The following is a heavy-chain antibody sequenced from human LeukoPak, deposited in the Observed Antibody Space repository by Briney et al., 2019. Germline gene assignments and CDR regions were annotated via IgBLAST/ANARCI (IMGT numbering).Heavy chain of an antibody. Sequence: GGSLRLSCAASGFTFSSYARSWVRQAPGKGLEWVSAISGSGGSTYYADSVKGRFTISRDNSKNTLYLQMNSLRAEDTAVYYCATPPGYSSGWYSFDYWGQGTLVTVSS. J-gene: IGHJ4*02. D-gene: IGHD6-19*01. CDR1: GFTFSSYA. CDR3: ATPPGYSSGWYSFDY. CDR2: ISGSGGST. V-gene: IGHV3-23*01.